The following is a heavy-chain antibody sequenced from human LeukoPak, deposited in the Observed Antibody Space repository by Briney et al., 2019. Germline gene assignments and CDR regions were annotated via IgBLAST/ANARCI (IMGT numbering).Heavy chain of an antibody. CDR1: GFTFSSYW. Sequence: GGSLRLSCAASGFTFSSYWMSWVRQAPGKGLEWVANIKQDGSERYYVDSVRGRFTISRDNAKNSLYLQMNSLRAEDTAVYYCASLSITIFGVVSPHYGMDVWGQGTTVTVSS. D-gene: IGHD3-3*01. V-gene: IGHV3-7*01. CDR2: IKQDGSER. J-gene: IGHJ6*02. CDR3: ASLSITIFGVVSPHYGMDV.